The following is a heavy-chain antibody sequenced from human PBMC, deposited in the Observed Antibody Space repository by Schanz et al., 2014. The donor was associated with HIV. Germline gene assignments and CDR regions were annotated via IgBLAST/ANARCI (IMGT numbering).Heavy chain of an antibody. V-gene: IGHV3-23*01. Sequence: DVQLLESGGGLVQPGGSLRLSCAASGFTFSSYAMSWVLLAPGKGLEWVSTVGYGGDNTYYADSVEGRFTISRDNSKNTVYLQMNSLRAEDTALYYCAKRGPYTGRYEYFQQWGQGTLVTVSS. J-gene: IGHJ1*01. CDR2: VGYGGDNT. CDR1: GFTFSSYA. D-gene: IGHD1-26*01. CDR3: AKRGPYTGRYEYFQQ.